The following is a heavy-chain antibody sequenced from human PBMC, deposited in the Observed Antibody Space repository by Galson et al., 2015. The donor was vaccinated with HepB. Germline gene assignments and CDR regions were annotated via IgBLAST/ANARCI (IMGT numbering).Heavy chain of an antibody. Sequence: SLRLSCAASGFTFSNYAMSWVRQAPGKGLEWVSTIDYSGGKTDYADSVKGRFTISRDNFKNTLYLQMSSLRADDTAVYYCAKGIETSPPRTRIIDYWGQGTLVTVSS. CDR1: GFTFSNYA. V-gene: IGHV3-23*01. CDR3: AKGIETSPPRTRIIDY. CDR2: IDYSGGKT. D-gene: IGHD1-14*01. J-gene: IGHJ4*02.